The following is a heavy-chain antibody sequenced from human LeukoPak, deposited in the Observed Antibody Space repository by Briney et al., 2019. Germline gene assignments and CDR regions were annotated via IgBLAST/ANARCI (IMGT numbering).Heavy chain of an antibody. CDR3: ARSIAVAANWFDP. D-gene: IGHD6-19*01. V-gene: IGHV4-61*02. CDR2: IYTSGST. Sequence: SQTLSLTRTVSGGSISSGSYYWSWIRQPAGKGLEWIGRIYTSGSTNYNPSLKSRVTMSVDTPKNQFSLKLSSVTAADTAVYYCARSIAVAANWFDPWGQGILVTVSS. J-gene: IGHJ5*02. CDR1: GGSISSGSYY.